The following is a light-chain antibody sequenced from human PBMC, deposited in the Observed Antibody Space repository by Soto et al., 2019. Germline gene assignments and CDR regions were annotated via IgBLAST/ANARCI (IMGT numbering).Light chain of an antibody. CDR3: SSYTSSSTLV. CDR2: EVS. V-gene: IGLV2-14*01. Sequence: QSALTQPASVSGSPGQSITISCTGTSSDVGGYNYVSWYQQHPGKAPKLMISEVSNRPAGVSNRFSGSKSCNTASLTISGLQAEDEAAYYCSSYTSSSTLVFGGGTKLTVL. CDR1: SSDVGGYNY. J-gene: IGLJ2*01.